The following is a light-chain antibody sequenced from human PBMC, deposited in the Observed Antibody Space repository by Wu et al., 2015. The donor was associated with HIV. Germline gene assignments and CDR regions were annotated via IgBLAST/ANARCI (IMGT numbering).Light chain of an antibody. CDR2: DAS. V-gene: IGKV1-33*01. J-gene: IGKJ2*01. Sequence: DIQMTQSPSSLSASVGGRVTVTCQASQDISNHLTWYQQKPGKAPKLLIYDASNLETGVPSRFSGSRSGTHFTLTITSLQPGDIAAYFCQQYDNFPFTFGQGTKVKIK. CDR3: QQYDNFPFT. CDR1: QDISNH.